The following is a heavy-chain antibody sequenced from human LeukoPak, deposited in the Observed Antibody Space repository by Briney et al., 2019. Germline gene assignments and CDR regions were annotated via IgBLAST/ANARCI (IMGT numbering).Heavy chain of an antibody. Sequence: ATVKISCKVSGYTFTDYYMHWVQQAPGKGLEWMGLVDPEDGETIYAKKFQGRVTITADTSTDTAYMELSSLRSEDTAVYYCATVSIAAAGTDFDYWGQGTLVTVSS. CDR2: VDPEDGET. J-gene: IGHJ4*02. D-gene: IGHD6-13*01. V-gene: IGHV1-69-2*01. CDR1: GYTFTDYY. CDR3: ATVSIAAAGTDFDY.